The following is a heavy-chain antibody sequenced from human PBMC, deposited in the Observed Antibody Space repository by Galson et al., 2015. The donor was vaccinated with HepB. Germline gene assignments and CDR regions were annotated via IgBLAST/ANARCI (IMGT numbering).Heavy chain of an antibody. CDR1: GFTFSRYA. J-gene: IGHJ3*02. CDR3: AKRRGGSYFDAFDI. D-gene: IGHD1-26*01. Sequence: SLRLSCAASGFTFSRYAMSWVRQAPGKGLEWVSAISPSGGSTYYADSVKGRFTISRDNSKNTLSLQMNSLRAEDPAVYYCAKRRGGSYFDAFDIWGQGTMVTASS. V-gene: IGHV3-23*01. CDR2: ISPSGGST.